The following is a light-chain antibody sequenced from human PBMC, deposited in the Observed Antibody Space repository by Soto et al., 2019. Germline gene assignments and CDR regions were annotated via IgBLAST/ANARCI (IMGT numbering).Light chain of an antibody. CDR2: DVS. J-gene: IGLJ1*01. CDR3: CSHAGTSYV. Sequence: QSALTQPRSMSGSPGQSVTISCTGTSSNYVSWYQQHPGKVPRLMIYDVSERPSGVPDRFSGSKSGNTASLTISGLQADDEAYYYCCSHAGTSYVFGSGTKVTVL. CDR1: SSNY. V-gene: IGLV2-11*01.